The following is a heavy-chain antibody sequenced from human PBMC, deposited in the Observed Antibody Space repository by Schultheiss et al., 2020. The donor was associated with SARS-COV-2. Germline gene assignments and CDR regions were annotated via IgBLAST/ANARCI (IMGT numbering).Heavy chain of an antibody. CDR1: RFTFSDSY. J-gene: IGHJ4*02. D-gene: IGHD6-13*01. Sequence: GGSLRLSCAASRFTFSDSYVRWVRQAPGKGLEWVSYISSGGSTIYYADSVKGRFTISRDNAKNSLYLQMNSLRAEDMGVYYCARGGKAAVVYDYWGQGTLVTVSS. CDR3: ARGGKAAVVYDY. V-gene: IGHV3-11*01. CDR2: ISSGGSTI.